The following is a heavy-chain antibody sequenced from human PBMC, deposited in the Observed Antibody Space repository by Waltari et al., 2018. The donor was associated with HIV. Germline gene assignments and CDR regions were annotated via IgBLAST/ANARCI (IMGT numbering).Heavy chain of an antibody. CDR2: IKQDGSEK. V-gene: IGHV3-7*01. CDR3: ARVVIQGSFEI. J-gene: IGHJ3*02. Sequence: EVQLVESGGGLVQPGGSLRLSCAASGFTFSSYWMSWVRQAPGELLEWVANIKQDGSEKYDVDSVEGLFTISTDNSTTSLYLQMNSLRAEDTAVYYGARVVIQGSFEIWGQGTMVTVSS. D-gene: IGHD2-21*01. CDR1: GFTFSSYW.